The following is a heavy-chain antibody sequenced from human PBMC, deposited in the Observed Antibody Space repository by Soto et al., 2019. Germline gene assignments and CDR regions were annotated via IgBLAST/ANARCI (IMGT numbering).Heavy chain of an antibody. Sequence: QVQLVESGGGVVQPGGSLRLSCAASASIFKGHGMHWVRQVPGKGLEWVAIIRYDGSDEHYGDSVEGRFTISRDNSKNMVYLQMNSLRAEDTAVYYCAREGVGATTFFGFLDYWGQGTLVTVSS. V-gene: IGHV3-33*08. CDR1: ASIFKGHG. CDR2: IRYDGSDE. D-gene: IGHD1-26*01. CDR3: AREGVGATTFFGFLDY. J-gene: IGHJ4*02.